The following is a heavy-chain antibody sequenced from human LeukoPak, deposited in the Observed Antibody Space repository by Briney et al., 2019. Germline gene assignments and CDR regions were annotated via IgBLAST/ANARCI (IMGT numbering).Heavy chain of an antibody. CDR1: GGSFSGYY. CDR2: INHSGST. D-gene: IGHD3-10*01. J-gene: IGHJ4*02. CDR3: ARGSRPWAYGSGSYPLYY. Sequence: PSETLSLTCAVYGGSFSGYYWSWIRQPPGKGLEWIGEINHSGSTNYNPSLKSRVTISVDTSKNQFSLKLSSVTAADTAVYYCARGSRPWAYGSGSYPLYYWGQGTLVTVSS. V-gene: IGHV4-34*01.